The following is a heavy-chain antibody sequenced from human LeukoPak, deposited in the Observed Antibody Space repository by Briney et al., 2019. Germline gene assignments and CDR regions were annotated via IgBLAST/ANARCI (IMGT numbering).Heavy chain of an antibody. Sequence: GGSLRLSCAASGFSFSLYSMNWVRQAPGKGLEWVSTISRNRNYIYYAGSVKGRFTISRDNSKNTLYLQMNSLRAEGTAVYYCAKDRTMMDTAMDRDAFDIWGQGTMVTVSS. J-gene: IGHJ3*02. V-gene: IGHV3-21*04. D-gene: IGHD5-18*01. CDR3: AKDRTMMDTAMDRDAFDI. CDR1: GFSFSLYS. CDR2: ISRNRNYI.